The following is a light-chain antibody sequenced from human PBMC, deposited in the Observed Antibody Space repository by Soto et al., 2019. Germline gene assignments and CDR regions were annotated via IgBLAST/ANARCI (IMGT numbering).Light chain of an antibody. V-gene: IGLV1-40*01. J-gene: IGLJ2*01. CDR2: FNN. CDR3: QSYDGTLGGST. CDR1: SSNIGTGYD. Sequence: QSALTQPPSVSGAPGQRVTISCIGTSSNIGTGYDVQWYQQLPGAAPKLLIYFNNNRPSGVPDRFSASASKSGTSASLAITGLQAEDEADYYCQSYDGTLGGSTFGGGTKVTVL.